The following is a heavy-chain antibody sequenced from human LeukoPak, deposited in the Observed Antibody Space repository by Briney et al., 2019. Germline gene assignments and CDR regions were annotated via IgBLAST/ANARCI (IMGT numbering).Heavy chain of an antibody. J-gene: IGHJ6*03. CDR3: ARGESSSSDYYYYYMDV. CDR1: GGTFSSYA. D-gene: IGHD6-6*01. V-gene: IGHV1-69*05. CDR2: IIPIFGTA. Sequence: AASVKVSCKASGGTFSSYAISWVRQAPGQGLEWMGGIIPIFGTANYAQKFQGRVTITTDESTSTAYMELSSLRSDDTAVYYCARGESSSSDYYYYYMDVWGKGTTVTVSS.